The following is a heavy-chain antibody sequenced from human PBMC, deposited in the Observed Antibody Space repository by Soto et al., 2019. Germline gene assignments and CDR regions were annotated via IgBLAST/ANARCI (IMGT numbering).Heavy chain of an antibody. D-gene: IGHD3-22*01. Sequence: ASVKVSCKASGGTFSSYTISWVRQAPGEGLEWMGRIIPILGIANYAQKFQGRVTITADKSTSTAYMELSSLRSEDTAVYYCARESYDSRGYYSVYFDYWGQGTLVTVSS. CDR1: GGTFSSYT. CDR3: ARESYDSRGYYSVYFDY. V-gene: IGHV1-69*04. J-gene: IGHJ4*02. CDR2: IIPILGIA.